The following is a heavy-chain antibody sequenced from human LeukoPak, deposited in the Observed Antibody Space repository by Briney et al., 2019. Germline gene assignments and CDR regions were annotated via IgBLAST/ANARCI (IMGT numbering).Heavy chain of an antibody. D-gene: IGHD6-19*01. CDR2: TYYRSKWYN. J-gene: IGHJ6*02. V-gene: IGHV6-1*01. CDR1: GDSVSSNSAA. Sequence: SQTLSLTCAISGDSVSSNSAAWNWIRQSPSRGPEWLGRTYYRSKWYNDYAVSVKSRITINPDTSKNQFSLQLNSVTPEDTAVYYCARDRRGYSSGWDPTHYYYYYGMDVWGQGTTVTVSS. CDR3: ARDRRGYSSGWDPTHYYYYYGMDV.